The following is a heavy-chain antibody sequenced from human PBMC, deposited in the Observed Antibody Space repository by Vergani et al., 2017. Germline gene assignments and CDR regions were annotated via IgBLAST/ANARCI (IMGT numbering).Heavy chain of an antibody. V-gene: IGHV4-59*01. D-gene: IGHD3-3*01. CDR1: GVSSNSYY. CDR2: IYYSGST. Sequence: QVQLQESGPGLVKPSETLSLICSVSGVSSNSYYWNWIRQSPGKGLEWIGYIYYSGSTNYNPSLRGRVSISVDTSKHQFSLRLSSVTAADTAMYYCARGDYHDFLGGYYTATHGFDIWGQGTLVTVSA. CDR3: ARGDYHDFLGGYYTATHGFDI. J-gene: IGHJ3*02.